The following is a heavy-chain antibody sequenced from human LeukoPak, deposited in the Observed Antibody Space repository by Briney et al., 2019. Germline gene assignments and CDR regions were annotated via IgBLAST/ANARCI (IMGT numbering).Heavy chain of an antibody. CDR2: ICGSDGSR. V-gene: IGHV3-23*01. Sequence: QPGGSLRLSCAASGFIFSTYAMSWVRQAPGKGLEWVSAICGSDGSRYYADSVKGRFTISRDNSKNTLYLQMNSLKTEDTAVYFCTKNYYDTSGSLFYWGQGTLVTVSS. J-gene: IGHJ4*02. CDR1: GFIFSTYA. D-gene: IGHD3-22*01. CDR3: TKNYYDTSGSLFY.